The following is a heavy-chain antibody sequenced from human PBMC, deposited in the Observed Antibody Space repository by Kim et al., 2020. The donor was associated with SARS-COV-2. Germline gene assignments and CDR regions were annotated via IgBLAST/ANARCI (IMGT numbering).Heavy chain of an antibody. CDR2: IKSKTDGGTT. CDR3: TTETYYYDSSGYYSPFDY. CDR1: GFTFSNAW. V-gene: IGHV3-15*01. D-gene: IGHD3-22*01. J-gene: IGHJ4*02. Sequence: GGSLRLSCAASGFTFSNAWMSWVRQAPGKGLEWVGRIKSKTDGGTTDYAAPVKGRFTISRDDSKNTLYLQMNSLKTEDTAVYYCTTETYYYDSSGYYSPFDYWGQGTLVTVSS.